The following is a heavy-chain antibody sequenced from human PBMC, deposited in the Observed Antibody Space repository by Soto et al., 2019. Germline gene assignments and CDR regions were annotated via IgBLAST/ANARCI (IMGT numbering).Heavy chain of an antibody. J-gene: IGHJ5*02. CDR1: GGSISSYY. Sequence: SETLSLTCTVSGGSISSYYWSWIRQPPGKGLEWIGYIYYSGSTNYNPSLKSRVTISVDTSKNQFSLKLSSVTAADTAVYYCARVWEMAYTPGANWFDPWGQGTLVTVSS. D-gene: IGHD1-26*01. CDR2: IYYSGST. CDR3: ARVWEMAYTPGANWFDP. V-gene: IGHV4-59*01.